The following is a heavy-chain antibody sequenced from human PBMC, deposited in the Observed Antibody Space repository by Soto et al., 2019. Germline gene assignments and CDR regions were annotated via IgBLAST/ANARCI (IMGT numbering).Heavy chain of an antibody. CDR2: MWYDGSNQ. V-gene: IGHV3-33*01. CDR1: GFTFRSYA. D-gene: IGHD4-17*01. J-gene: IGHJ4*02. Sequence: QVQLVESGGGVVQPGESLRLACAASGFTFRSYAMHWVRQTPRKGLEWVAIMWYDGSNQYYADSVKGRFTISRDNSNSTLYLEMNSLRVEDTAVYYCARVRNYGGNSPDFAYWGQGVLVTVSS. CDR3: ARVRNYGGNSPDFAY.